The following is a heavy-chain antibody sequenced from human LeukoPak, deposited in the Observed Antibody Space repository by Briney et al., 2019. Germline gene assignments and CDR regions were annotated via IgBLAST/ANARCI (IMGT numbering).Heavy chain of an antibody. Sequence: GASVKVSCKASGYTFTGYYMHWVRQAPGKGLEWVAFIRYDGSNKYYADSVKGRFTISRDNSKNTLYLQMNSLRAEDTAVYYCAKVEYSRAAGILRGYYYYYMDVWGKGTTVTISS. D-gene: IGHD6-6*01. J-gene: IGHJ6*03. CDR1: GYTFTGYY. CDR2: IRYDGSNK. V-gene: IGHV3-30*02. CDR3: AKVEYSRAAGILRGYYYYYMDV.